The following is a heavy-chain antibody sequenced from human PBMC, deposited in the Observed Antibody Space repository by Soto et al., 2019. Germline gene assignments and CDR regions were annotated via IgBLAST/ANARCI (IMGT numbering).Heavy chain of an antibody. J-gene: IGHJ4*02. D-gene: IGHD5-12*01. CDR2: IYYSGST. V-gene: IGHV4-59*08. Sequence: ETLSLTCTVSGGSISSYYWSWIRQPPGKGLEWIGYIYYSGSTNYNPSLKSRVTISVDTSKNQFSLKLSSVTAADTAVYYCARQLGYSGYGALDYWGQGTLVTVSS. CDR3: ARQLGYSGYGALDY. CDR1: GGSISSYY.